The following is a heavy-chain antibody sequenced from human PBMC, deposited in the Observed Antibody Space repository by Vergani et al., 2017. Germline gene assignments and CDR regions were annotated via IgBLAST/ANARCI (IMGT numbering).Heavy chain of an antibody. Sequence: EVELVESGGGLVQPGGSLRLSCAASGFTFNEYWMHWARQVPGKGLVWVSGMNGDGDTISYADSVKGRFTISRDNAKNTLFLQMNSLRAEDTALYYCARINYYGSSGYSLTRWHNWFDPWGQGTLITFSS. D-gene: IGHD3-22*01. V-gene: IGHV3-74*01. J-gene: IGHJ5*02. CDR1: GFTFNEYW. CDR3: ARINYYGSSGYSLTRWHNWFDP. CDR2: MNGDGDTI.